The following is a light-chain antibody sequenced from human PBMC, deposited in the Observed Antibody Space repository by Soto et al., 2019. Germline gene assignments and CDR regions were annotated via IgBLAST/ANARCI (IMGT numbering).Light chain of an antibody. CDR1: QTIRNH. Sequence: DIQMTQSPSSLSASVGDRVIIACRASQTIRNHLNWYQQKPGKAPRLLIYGASTLQNGVPSRFSGDGAGTDFTLTINNVQPEDFASYYCQQSFNRPTFGQGTRLDIK. V-gene: IGKV1-39*01. J-gene: IGKJ5*01. CDR3: QQSFNRPT. CDR2: GAS.